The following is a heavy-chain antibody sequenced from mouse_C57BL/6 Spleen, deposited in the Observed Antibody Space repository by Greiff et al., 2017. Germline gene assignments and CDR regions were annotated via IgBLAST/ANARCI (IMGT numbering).Heavy chain of an antibody. Sequence: VQLQESGAELARPGASVKLSCKASGYTFTSYGISWVKQRTGQGLEWIGEIYPRSGNTYYNEKFKGKATLTADKSSSTAYMELRSLTSEDSAVYFCARNYYYGSSPLGYFDVWGTGTTVTVSS. D-gene: IGHD1-1*01. CDR1: GYTFTSYG. J-gene: IGHJ1*03. CDR3: ARNYYYGSSPLGYFDV. CDR2: IYPRSGNT. V-gene: IGHV1-81*01.